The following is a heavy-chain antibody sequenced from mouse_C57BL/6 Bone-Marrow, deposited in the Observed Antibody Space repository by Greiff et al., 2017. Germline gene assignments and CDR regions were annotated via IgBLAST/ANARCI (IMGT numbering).Heavy chain of an antibody. CDR2: INPNNGGT. CDR1: GYTFTDYN. D-gene: IGHD2-1*01. J-gene: IGHJ2*01. CDR3: ASELYYGNYGY. Sequence: VQLQQSGPELVKPGASVKMSCKASGYTFTDYNMHWVKQSHGKSLEWIGYINPNNGGTSYNQKFKGKATLTVNKSSSTAYMELRSLTSEDSAVYYCASELYYGNYGYWGQGTTLTVSS. V-gene: IGHV1-22*01.